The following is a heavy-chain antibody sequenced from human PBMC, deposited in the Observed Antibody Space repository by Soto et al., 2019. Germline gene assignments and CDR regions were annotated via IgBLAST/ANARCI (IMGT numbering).Heavy chain of an antibody. D-gene: IGHD2-21*02. CDR3: ARGNCGADCQRHYFDS. V-gene: IGHV4-31*03. CDR1: GGYLSSGGYY. CDR2: MYYSGTT. Sequence: QVQLQESGPGLVKPSQTLSLTCTISGGYLSSGGYYWTWIRQHPGKGLEWIGYMYYSGTTYYNPSLKSRLTISGDTSGNQFSLKLTSVTAADTAVYYCARGNCGADCQRHYFDSWGQGTLVTVSS. J-gene: IGHJ4*02.